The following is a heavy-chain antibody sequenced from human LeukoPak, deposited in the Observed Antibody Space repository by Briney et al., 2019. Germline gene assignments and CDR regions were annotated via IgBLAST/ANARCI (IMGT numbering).Heavy chain of an antibody. Sequence: PSETLSLTCTVSGGSISSGSYYWSWIRQPAGKGLEWMGYIYYSGSTNYNPSLKGRVTISVDTSKNQFSLKLSSVTAADTAVYYCARGVWAVADPTHFDYWGQGTLVTVSS. CDR3: ARGVWAVADPTHFDY. V-gene: IGHV4-61*01. CDR1: GGSISSGSYY. J-gene: IGHJ4*02. D-gene: IGHD6-19*01. CDR2: IYYSGST.